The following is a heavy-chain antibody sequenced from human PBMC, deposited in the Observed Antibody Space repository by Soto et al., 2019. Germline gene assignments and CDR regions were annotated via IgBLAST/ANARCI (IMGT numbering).Heavy chain of an antibody. V-gene: IGHV4-59*01. D-gene: IGHD3-22*01. J-gene: IGHJ5*02. CDR2: IYYSGST. Sequence: SETLSLTCTVSGGSISSYYWSWIRQPPGKGLEWIGYIYYSGSTNYNPSLKSRVTISVDTSKNQFSLKLSSLTAADTAVYYCARVNYYDSGGVYWFDPWGQGTLVTVSS. CDR3: ARVNYYDSGGVYWFDP. CDR1: GGSISSYY.